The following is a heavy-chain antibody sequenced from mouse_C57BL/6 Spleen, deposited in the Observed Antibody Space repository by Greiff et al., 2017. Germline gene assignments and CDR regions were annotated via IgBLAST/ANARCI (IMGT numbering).Heavy chain of an antibody. V-gene: IGHV10-1*01. CDR1: GFSFNTYA. J-gene: IGHJ1*03. CDR2: MRSKSNNYAT. CDR3: VRQGFTTVVATRYFDV. D-gene: IGHD1-1*01. Sequence: EVKLMESGGGLVQPKGSLKLSCAASGFSFNTYAMNWVRQAPGKGLEWVARMRSKSNNYATYYADSVKDRFTISRDDSESMLYLQMNNLKTEDTAMYYCVRQGFTTVVATRYFDVWGTGTTVTVSS.